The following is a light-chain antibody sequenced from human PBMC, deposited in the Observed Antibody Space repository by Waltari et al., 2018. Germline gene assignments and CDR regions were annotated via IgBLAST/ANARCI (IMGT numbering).Light chain of an antibody. Sequence: DIQMTQSPSTLSASVGDRVTIPCRAGHSISVYLNLYHQKHGEAPKLLIHVPTTLENGVPTRFSGSGSWTDFTLTISTLQPEDFATYYCQQSFTTLWTFGQGTEVEIK. J-gene: IGKJ1*01. CDR1: HSISVY. CDR3: QQSFTTLWT. V-gene: IGKV1-39*01. CDR2: VPT.